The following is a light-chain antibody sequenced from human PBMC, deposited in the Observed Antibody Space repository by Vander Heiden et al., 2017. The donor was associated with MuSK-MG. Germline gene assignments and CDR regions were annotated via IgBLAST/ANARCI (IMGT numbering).Light chain of an antibody. Sequence: QSALTQPASVSGSPGQSITISCTGTSSDVGGYNYVSWYQQPPGKAPNLMIYDVSNRPSGVSNRFSGSKSGNTASLTISGLQAEDEADYYCSSYTSSSTLFYVFGTGTKVTVL. V-gene: IGLV2-14*01. CDR3: SSYTSSSTLFYV. CDR2: DVS. J-gene: IGLJ1*01. CDR1: SSDVGGYNY.